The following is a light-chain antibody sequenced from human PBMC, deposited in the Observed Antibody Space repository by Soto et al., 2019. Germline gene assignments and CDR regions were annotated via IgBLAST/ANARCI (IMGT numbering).Light chain of an antibody. CDR1: QAIGNY. Sequence: DIQVTQFPSSLSASVGDRITITCRASQAIGNYLAWYQQKPGKVPKLLIYAASTLQSGVPSRFSGSRSGTDFTLTVSSLQPEDVVTYYCQKYNSAPLTFGPGTKVEIK. J-gene: IGKJ3*01. V-gene: IGKV1-27*01. CDR3: QKYNSAPLT. CDR2: AAS.